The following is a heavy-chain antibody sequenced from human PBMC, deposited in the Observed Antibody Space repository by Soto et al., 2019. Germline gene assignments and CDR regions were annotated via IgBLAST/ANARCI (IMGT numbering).Heavy chain of an antibody. D-gene: IGHD3-9*01. V-gene: IGHV1-18*01. Sequence: QVQLVQSGAEVKKPGASVKVSCKASGYTFTSYGISWVRQAPGQGLEWMGWISAYNGNTNYAQKRQGRVTMTTDTSTSTAYMELRSLRSADRAVYYCARAPVLRYFDWLSYWGQGTLVTVSS. J-gene: IGHJ4*02. CDR2: ISAYNGNT. CDR1: GYTFTSYG. CDR3: ARAPVLRYFDWLSY.